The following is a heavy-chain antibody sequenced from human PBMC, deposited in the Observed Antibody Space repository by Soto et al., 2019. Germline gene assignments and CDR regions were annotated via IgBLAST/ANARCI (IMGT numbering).Heavy chain of an antibody. CDR2: IYHSGST. D-gene: IGHD2-15*01. Sequence: SETLSLTGAVSGGSISSGGYSWNWFRQPPGKGLEWIGYIYHSGSTYNSPSLKSRVTISVDRSKNQFSLKLSSVTAADTAVYYCARGLEVIAATPQWDYWGQGTLVTAS. CDR1: GGSISSGGYS. V-gene: IGHV4-30-2*01. CDR3: ARGLEVIAATPQWDY. J-gene: IGHJ4*02.